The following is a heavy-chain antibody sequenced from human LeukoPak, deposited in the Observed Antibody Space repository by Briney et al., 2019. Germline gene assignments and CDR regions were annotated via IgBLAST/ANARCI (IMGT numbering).Heavy chain of an antibody. J-gene: IGHJ4*02. CDR2: IYSGGST. D-gene: IGHD3-22*01. CDR3: PKDLFGAMIVKS. V-gene: IGHV3-53*01. Sequence: GGSLRLSCAASGFTVSSNHMSWVRQAPGKGLEWVSVIYSGGSTYYADSVKGRFTISRDNFRNTLSLRMNSLRAEDTAIYYCPKDLFGAMIVKSGGQGTLVTVSS. CDR1: GFTVSSNH.